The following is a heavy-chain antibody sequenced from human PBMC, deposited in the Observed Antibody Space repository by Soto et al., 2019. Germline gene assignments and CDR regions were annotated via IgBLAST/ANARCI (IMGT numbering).Heavy chain of an antibody. J-gene: IGHJ6*03. CDR1: EFTVSGRS. CDR2: IDKVGTDS. CDR3: ARGWFGPDV. V-gene: IGHV3-74*01. Sequence: EVQLVESGGGLVQPGGSLRLSCAASEFTVSGRSVHWVRQAPGKGLVWVSGIDKVGTDSTYANSVKGRFTSSRDNGKNTVYLQMNRLRVEDTAVYYCARGWFGPDVWGKGNTVTVPS. D-gene: IGHD3-10*01.